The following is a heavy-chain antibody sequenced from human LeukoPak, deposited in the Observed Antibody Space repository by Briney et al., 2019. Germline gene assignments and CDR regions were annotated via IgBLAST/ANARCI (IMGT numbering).Heavy chain of an antibody. V-gene: IGHV5-51*01. CDR2: IYPADSTT. Sequence: GESLKISCQGSGYSFTNYWIGWVRQMPGKGLEWMGIIYPADSTTRYSPSFQGQVTISADKSITTAYLQWSSLKASDTAMYYCARHWGTYNYFYFDNWGQGTLVSVSS. J-gene: IGHJ4*02. CDR3: ARHWGTYNYFYFDN. CDR1: GYSFTNYW. D-gene: IGHD1-20*01.